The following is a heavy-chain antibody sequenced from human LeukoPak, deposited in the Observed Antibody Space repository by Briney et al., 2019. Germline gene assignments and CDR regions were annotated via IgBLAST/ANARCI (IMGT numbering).Heavy chain of an antibody. D-gene: IGHD3-16*01. J-gene: IGHJ4*02. CDR2: FHNSGTS. Sequence: SQTLSLTCTASDDSMRSGDYYRGWIRQPPGKGLEWIGYFHNSGTSTYNPSLKSRVTISADTSKNQFSLKLNSLTTADTAVYYCTRGAGWLIDYWGQGILVTVSS. CDR3: TRGAGWLIDY. CDR1: DDSMRSGDYY. V-gene: IGHV4-61*08.